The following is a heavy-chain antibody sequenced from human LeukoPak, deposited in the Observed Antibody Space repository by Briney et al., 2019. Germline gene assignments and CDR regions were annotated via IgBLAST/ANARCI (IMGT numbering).Heavy chain of an antibody. Sequence: ASVKVSCKVSGYALTELSMHWVRQAPGKGLEWMGGFDPEDGETIYAQKFQGRVTMTEDTSTDTAYMELSSLRSEDTAVYYCATVGADSSGYYYVFDYWGQGTLVTVSS. V-gene: IGHV1-24*01. CDR3: ATVGADSSGYYYVFDY. J-gene: IGHJ4*02. CDR1: GYALTELS. CDR2: FDPEDGET. D-gene: IGHD3-22*01.